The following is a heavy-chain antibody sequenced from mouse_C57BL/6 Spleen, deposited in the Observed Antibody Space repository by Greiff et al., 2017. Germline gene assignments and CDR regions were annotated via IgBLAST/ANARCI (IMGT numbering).Heavy chain of an antibody. D-gene: IGHD1-1*01. CDR3: ARAEYYYGPWYFDV. J-gene: IGHJ1*03. CDR2: ISYDGSN. V-gene: IGHV3-6*01. CDR1: GYSITSGYY. Sequence: EVKLVESGPGLVKPSQSLSLTCSVTGYSITSGYYWNWIRQFPGNKLEWMGYISYDGSNNYNPSLKNRISITRDTSKNQFFLKLNSVTTEDTATYYCARAEYYYGPWYFDVWGTGTTVTGSS.